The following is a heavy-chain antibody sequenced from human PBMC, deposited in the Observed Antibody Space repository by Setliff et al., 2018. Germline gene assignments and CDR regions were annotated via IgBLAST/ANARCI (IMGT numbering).Heavy chain of an antibody. D-gene: IGHD3-16*01. J-gene: IGHJ4*02. CDR1: GVTFSSYW. Sequence: GGSLRLSCAASGVTFSSYWMSWVRQAPGKGLEWVANIKQDGSETYYVDSVKGRFTISRDNAKNSLYLQMNRLRAEDTAVYYCARDGGEYWGQGTLVTVSS. CDR3: ARDGGEY. V-gene: IGHV3-7*01. CDR2: IKQDGSET.